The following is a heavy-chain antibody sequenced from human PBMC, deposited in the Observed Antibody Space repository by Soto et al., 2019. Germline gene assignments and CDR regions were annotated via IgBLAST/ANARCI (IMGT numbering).Heavy chain of an antibody. J-gene: IGHJ4*02. CDR1: GYSFTSYW. CDR3: ARLSLPAAPFDY. V-gene: IGHV5-51*01. Sequence: PGESLKIACKGSGYSFTSYWIGWVRQMPGKGLEWMGIIYPGDSNTRYSPSFQGQVTISADQSISTAYLQWSSLKASESAMYYCARLSLPAAPFDYWGQGTLVTVSS. D-gene: IGHD2-2*01. CDR2: IYPGDSNT.